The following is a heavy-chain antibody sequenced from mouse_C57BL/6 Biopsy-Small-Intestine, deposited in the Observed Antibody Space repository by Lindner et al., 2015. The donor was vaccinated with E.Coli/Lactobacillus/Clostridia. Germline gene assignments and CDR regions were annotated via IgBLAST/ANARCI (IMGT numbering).Heavy chain of an antibody. J-gene: IGHJ1*03. D-gene: IGHD4-1*01. CDR2: IRSKSSNYAT. CDR1: GFTFNTYA. V-gene: IGHV10-3*01. Sequence: VQLQESGGGLVQPKGSLKLSCAASGFTFNTYAIHWVRQAPGKGLEWVARIRSKSSNYATYYGDSVKDRFTISRDDSQSMLYLQMNNLKTEDTAMYYCVRGNWDGGYWYFDVWGTGTTVTVSS. CDR3: VRGNWDGGYWYFDV.